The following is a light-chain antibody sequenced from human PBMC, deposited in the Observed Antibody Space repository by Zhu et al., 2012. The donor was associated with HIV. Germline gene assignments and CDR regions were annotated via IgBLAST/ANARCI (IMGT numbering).Light chain of an antibody. V-gene: IGKV3-20*01. J-gene: IGKJ2*01. CDR3: QQCGGSPPYT. CDR2: GIS. CDR1: QSVSSSY. Sequence: EIVLTQSPGTLSLSPGESATLSCRTSQSVSSSYLAWYQQKPGQAPRLLIYGISIRATGIPDRFSGSGSGTDFTLTISRLEPEDFAVYYCQQCGGSPPYTFGQGTKLEIK.